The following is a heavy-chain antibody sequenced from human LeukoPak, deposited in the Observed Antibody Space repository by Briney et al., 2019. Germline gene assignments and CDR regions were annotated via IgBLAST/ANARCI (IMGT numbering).Heavy chain of an antibody. CDR1: GYTFTSYG. CDR3: ARDHGGPDIVVVTAYYYFDY. D-gene: IGHD2-21*02. J-gene: IGHJ4*02. Sequence: ASVKVSCKASGYTFTSYGISWVRQAPGQGLEWMGWISAYNGNTNYAQKLQGRVTMTTDTSTSTAYMELRSLRSDDTAVYNCARDHGGPDIVVVTAYYYFDYWGQGTLVTVSS. CDR2: ISAYNGNT. V-gene: IGHV1-18*01.